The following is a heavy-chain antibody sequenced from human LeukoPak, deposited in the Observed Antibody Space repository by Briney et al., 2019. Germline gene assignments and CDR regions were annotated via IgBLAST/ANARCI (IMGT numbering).Heavy chain of an antibody. J-gene: IGHJ5*02. D-gene: IGHD3-9*01. CDR3: ARGDDLLTGNRDWFDP. V-gene: IGHV1-2*02. CDR1: GYTFTGNY. Sequence: GASVKVSCKASGYTFTGNYMHWVRQAPGQGLEWVGWINPNSGGTNYAQKFQGRVSMTRDTSISTAYMEMSRLRSDDTAVYYCARGDDLLTGNRDWFDPWGQGTLVTVFS. CDR2: INPNSGGT.